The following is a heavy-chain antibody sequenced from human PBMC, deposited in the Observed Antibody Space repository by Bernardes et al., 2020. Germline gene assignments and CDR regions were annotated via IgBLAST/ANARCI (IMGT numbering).Heavy chain of an antibody. CDR1: GFTFSSQS. CDR3: ARGSGYTYRDY. Sequence: GGSLRLSCAASGFTFSSQSMNWVRQAPGKGLEWVSSISSSSGYIYYADSVKGRFTISRDNAKNSLYLQMNSLRVEDTAVYYCARGSGYTYRDYWGQGTLVTVSS. V-gene: IGHV3-21*01. CDR2: ISSSSGYI. D-gene: IGHD5-18*01. J-gene: IGHJ4*02.